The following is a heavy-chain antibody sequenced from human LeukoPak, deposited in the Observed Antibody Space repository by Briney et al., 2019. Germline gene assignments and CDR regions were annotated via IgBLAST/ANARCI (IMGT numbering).Heavy chain of an antibody. CDR3: ARADSGSYWFDP. V-gene: IGHV4-59*12. CDR2: IYYSGST. Sequence: SETLSLTCTVSGGSISSYYWSWIRQPPGKGLEWIGSIYYSGSTNYIPSLMSRVTISVDTSKNQFSLKLSSVTAADTAVYYCARADSGSYWFDPWGQGTLVTVSS. J-gene: IGHJ5*02. CDR1: GGSISSYY. D-gene: IGHD1-26*01.